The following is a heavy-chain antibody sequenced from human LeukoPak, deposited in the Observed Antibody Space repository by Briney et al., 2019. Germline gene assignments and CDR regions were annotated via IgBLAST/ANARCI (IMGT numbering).Heavy chain of an antibody. D-gene: IGHD6-6*01. CDR2: ISSSSSTI. V-gene: IGHV3-48*01. J-gene: IGHJ3*02. CDR3: ARDSEYSSSSGTFDI. CDR1: GFTFSSYS. Sequence: GGSLRLSCAASGFTFSSYSMNWVRQAPGKGLEWVSYISSSSSTIYYADSVKGRFTISRGNAKNSLYLQMNSLRAEDTAVYYCARDSEYSSSSGTFDIWGQGTMVTVSS.